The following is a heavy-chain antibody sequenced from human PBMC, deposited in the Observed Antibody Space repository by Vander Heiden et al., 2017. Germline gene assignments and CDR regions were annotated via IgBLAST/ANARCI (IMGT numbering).Heavy chain of an antibody. CDR2: SSGSGGST. V-gene: IGHV3-23*01. J-gene: IGHJ6*02. Sequence: EGQLLESGGGLVQPGGSLRRSWAASGFPFSSYAMSGVRQAPGKGLEWVSASSGSGGSTYYADSVKGRFTISRDNSKNTLYLQMNSLRAEDTAVYYCAKELTSSGGMDVWGQGTTVTVSS. CDR3: AKELTSSGGMDV. D-gene: IGHD2-2*01. CDR1: GFPFSSYA.